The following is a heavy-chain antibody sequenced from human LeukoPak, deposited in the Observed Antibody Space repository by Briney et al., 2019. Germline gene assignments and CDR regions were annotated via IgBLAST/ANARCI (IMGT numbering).Heavy chain of an antibody. V-gene: IGHV4-39*01. Sequence: SETLSLTCTVSGGSISSRSDYWGWIRQPPGKGLEWIGSIYYSGSTYYNVSLKSRVTISADTSKNQFSLKLSSVTAADTAVYYCASIPPGRSSGPTPYWYFDLWGRGTLVTVSS. CDR3: ASIPPGRSSGPTPYWYFDL. D-gene: IGHD6-19*01. CDR2: IYYSGST. J-gene: IGHJ2*01. CDR1: GGSISSRSDY.